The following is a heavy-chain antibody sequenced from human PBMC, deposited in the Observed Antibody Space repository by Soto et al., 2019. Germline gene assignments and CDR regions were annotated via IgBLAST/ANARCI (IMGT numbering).Heavy chain of an antibody. CDR2: ISFDGTNK. Sequence: QVQLVEPGGGGVQPGRSQRLSCKASKFTFASYVMHWVRKAPGGGLEWGALISFDGTNKYYEDSVKGRFTISRDNSKNTMYLQMNSLRPEDTAVYYCAREMIPMIMGGMSAMDVWGQGTTVTVS. CDR1: KFTFASYV. CDR3: AREMIPMIMGGMSAMDV. D-gene: IGHD3-22*01. V-gene: IGHV3-30*04. J-gene: IGHJ6*02.